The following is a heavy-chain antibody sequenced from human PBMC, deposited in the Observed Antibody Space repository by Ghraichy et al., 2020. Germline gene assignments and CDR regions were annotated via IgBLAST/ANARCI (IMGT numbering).Heavy chain of an antibody. V-gene: IGHV3-7*01. CDR1: RFTFSNYW. Sequence: GGSLRLSCAPSRFTFSNYWMSWVRQAPGKGLEWVASINQDGSEQYHVDSVEGRFTISRDNAKSSLYLQMNSLSAEDTAVYYCARADYSDYARYSAFQMWGQGAVVTVSS. D-gene: IGHD4-11*01. CDR3: ARADYSDYARYSAFQM. CDR2: INQDGSEQ. J-gene: IGHJ3*02.